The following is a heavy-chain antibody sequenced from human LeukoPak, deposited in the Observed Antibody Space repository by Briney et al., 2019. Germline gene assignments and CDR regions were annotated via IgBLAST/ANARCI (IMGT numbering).Heavy chain of an antibody. D-gene: IGHD2-21*02. CDR1: GYTFTGYY. Sequence: ASVKVSRKASGYTFTGYYMHWVRQAPGQGLEWMGWINPNSGGTNYAQKFQGRVTMTRDTSISTAYMELSGLRSDDTAVYYCARELVTATLSIVYYFDYWGQGTLVTVSS. CDR3: ARELVTATLSIVYYFDY. J-gene: IGHJ4*02. CDR2: INPNSGGT. V-gene: IGHV1-2*02.